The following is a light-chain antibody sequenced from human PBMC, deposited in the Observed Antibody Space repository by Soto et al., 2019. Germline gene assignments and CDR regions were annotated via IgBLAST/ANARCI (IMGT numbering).Light chain of an antibody. J-gene: IGLJ1*01. V-gene: IGLV2-14*01. CDR3: SSYTSSSTLGV. CDR1: SSDIGGYNY. Sequence: QSALTQPASVSGSPGQSITISCTGTSSDIGGYNYVSWYQQHPGNAPKLMIYDVTTRPSVISNRFSGSKSGNTASLTISGLQAEDEADYYCSSYTSSSTLGVFGTGTKLTVL. CDR2: DVT.